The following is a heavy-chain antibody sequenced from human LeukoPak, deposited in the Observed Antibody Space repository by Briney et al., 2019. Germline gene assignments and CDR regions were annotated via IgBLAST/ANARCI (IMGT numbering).Heavy chain of an antibody. CDR1: GFTFSSYG. CDR2: IWYDGSNK. CDR3: ARGGGYGDY. V-gene: IGHV3-33*08. Sequence: PGESLRLSCADSGFTFSSYGMHWVRQAPGKGLEWVAVIWYDGSNKYYADSVKGRFTISRDNSENTLYLQMNSLRAEDTAVYYCARGGGYGDYWGQGTLVTVSS. J-gene: IGHJ4*02. D-gene: IGHD5-12*01.